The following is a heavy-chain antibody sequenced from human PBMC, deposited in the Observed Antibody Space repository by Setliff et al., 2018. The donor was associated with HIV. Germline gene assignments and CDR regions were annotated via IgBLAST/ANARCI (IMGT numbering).Heavy chain of an antibody. CDR2: IIPSGGTT. CDR3: ARVEAARSIRGFDS. D-gene: IGHD6-6*01. Sequence: SVKVSCKASGGTFSSYAISWVRQAPGQGLEWMGGIIPSGGTTTYAEKFQGRVTMTRDTSTSTVYMDLSGLRSEDTAVYYCARVEAARSIRGFDSWGQGTLVTVS. J-gene: IGHJ4*02. CDR1: GGTFSSYA. V-gene: IGHV1-69*06.